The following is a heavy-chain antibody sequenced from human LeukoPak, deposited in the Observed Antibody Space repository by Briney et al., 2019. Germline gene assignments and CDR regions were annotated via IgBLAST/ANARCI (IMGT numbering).Heavy chain of an antibody. V-gene: IGHV4-34*01. CDR1: GGSFSGYY. J-gene: IGHJ6*03. CDR2: INHSGST. D-gene: IGHD3-3*01. Sequence: SETLSLTCAVYGGSFSGYYWSWIRQPPGKGLEWIGEINHSGSTNYNPSLKSRVTISVDTSKNQFSLKLSSVTAADAAVYYCARGRIHLDYDFWSGYGRYYMDVWGKGTTVTVSS. CDR3: ARGRIHLDYDFWSGYGRYYMDV.